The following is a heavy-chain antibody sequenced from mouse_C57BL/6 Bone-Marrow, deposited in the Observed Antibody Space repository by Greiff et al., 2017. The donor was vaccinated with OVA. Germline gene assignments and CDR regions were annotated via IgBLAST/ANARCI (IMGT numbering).Heavy chain of an antibody. D-gene: IGHD1-1*01. J-gene: IGHJ4*01. CDR2: IYPRSGNT. Sequence: QVQLQQSGAELARPGASVKLSCKASGYTFTSYGISWVKQRTGQGLEWIGDIYPRSGNTYYNEKFKGKATLTADKSSSTAYMELRSLTSEDSAVYFCARPLITTVDFWGQGTAVTVTS. V-gene: IGHV1-81*01. CDR1: GYTFTSYG. CDR3: ARPLITTVDF.